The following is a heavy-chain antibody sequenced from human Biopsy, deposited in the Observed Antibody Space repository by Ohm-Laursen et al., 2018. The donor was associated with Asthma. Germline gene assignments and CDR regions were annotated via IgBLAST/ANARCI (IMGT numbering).Heavy chain of an antibody. J-gene: IGHJ6*02. CDR3: ARMITMIQAANYYSYAMDV. V-gene: IGHV4-4*02. Sequence: TLSLTCTVSGGSINSSTWWSWVRQPPGKGLEWIGEFFHTGSTNYSPSLKSRVTVSVDKSKNQFSLNLSAVTAADTAVYYCARMITMIQAANYYSYAMDVWGQGTTVTVSS. CDR2: FFHTGST. CDR1: GGSINSSTW. D-gene: IGHD3-22*01.